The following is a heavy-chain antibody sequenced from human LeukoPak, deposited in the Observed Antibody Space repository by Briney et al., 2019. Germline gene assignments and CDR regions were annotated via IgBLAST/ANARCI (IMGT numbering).Heavy chain of an antibody. CDR2: INPNSGGT. V-gene: IGHV1-2*06. CDR1: GYTFIGYY. CDR3: AREARLDDAFDI. Sequence: ASVKVSCKASGYTFIGYYMHWVRQAPGQGLEWMGRINPNSGGTNYAQKFQGRVTMTRDTSISTAYMELSRLRSDDTAVYYCAREARLDDAFDIWGQGTMVTVSS. J-gene: IGHJ3*02.